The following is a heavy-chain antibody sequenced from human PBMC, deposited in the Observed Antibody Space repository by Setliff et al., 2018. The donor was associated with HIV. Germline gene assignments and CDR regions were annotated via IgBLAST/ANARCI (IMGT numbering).Heavy chain of an antibody. CDR2: INPNSGGT. J-gene: IGHJ5*02. V-gene: IGHV1-2*02. Sequence: ASVQVSCKASGSTFTGYYMHWVRQAPGQGLEWMGWINPNSGGTNYAQKFQGRVTMTRDTSISTAYMELSRLRSDDTAVYDCARDLGPGGGSYRMPINWFDPWGQGTLVTVSS. CDR1: GSTFTGYY. D-gene: IGHD1-26*01. CDR3: ARDLGPGGGSYRMPINWFDP.